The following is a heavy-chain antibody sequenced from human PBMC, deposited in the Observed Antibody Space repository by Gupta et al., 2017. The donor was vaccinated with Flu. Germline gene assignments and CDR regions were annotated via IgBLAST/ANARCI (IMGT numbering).Heavy chain of an antibody. D-gene: IGHD3-22*01. V-gene: IGHV1-2*02. Sequence: QVQLVQSGAEVKKPGASVKVSCKASGYTFTGYYTHWVRQAPVQGLEWMGWIYPNSGGTNYAQKFQGRVTMTRDTSISTAYMQLSSLRSDDTAVYFCARVSSLFDNTGYYYAYWGQGTLVTVSS. J-gene: IGHJ4*02. CDR3: ARVSSLFDNTGYYYAY. CDR2: IYPNSGGT. CDR1: GYTFTGYY.